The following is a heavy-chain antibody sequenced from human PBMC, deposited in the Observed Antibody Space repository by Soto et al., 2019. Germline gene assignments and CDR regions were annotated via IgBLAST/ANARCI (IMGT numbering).Heavy chain of an antibody. CDR3: VRDRFFDSYSFDY. Sequence: QVQLVESGGGVVQPGRSLSLSCAASGFTFTAFAIHWVRQAPGKGLEWVAIISYDGGDTHFADSVKGRLTISRDNSKNTVYLQMNSLRPEDTAVYYCVRDRFFDSYSFDYWGQGTLVTVSS. V-gene: IGHV3-30-3*01. D-gene: IGHD3-9*01. CDR1: GFTFTAFA. CDR2: ISYDGGDT. J-gene: IGHJ4*02.